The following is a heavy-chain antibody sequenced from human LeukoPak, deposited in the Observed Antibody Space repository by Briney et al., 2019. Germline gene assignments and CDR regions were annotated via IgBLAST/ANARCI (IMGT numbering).Heavy chain of an antibody. CDR1: GFTFSSYA. CDR2: ISGSGGST. Sequence: GGSLRLSCAASGFTFSSYAMSWVRQAPGKGLEWVSAISGSGGSTYYADSVKGRFTISRDNSKNTLYLQMNSLRAEDTAVYYCACKSTVIDAFDIWGQGTMVTVSS. CDR3: ACKSTVIDAFDI. D-gene: IGHD4-17*01. J-gene: IGHJ3*02. V-gene: IGHV3-23*01.